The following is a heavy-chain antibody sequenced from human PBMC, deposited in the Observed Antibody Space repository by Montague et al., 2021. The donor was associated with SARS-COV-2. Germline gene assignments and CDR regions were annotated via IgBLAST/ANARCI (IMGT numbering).Heavy chain of an antibody. J-gene: IGHJ4*02. CDR2: ISISGST. CDR3: ARNIAVAGLFDY. Sequence: TLSLTCTVSGGSISSGSYYWSRIRQPAGKGLEWIGRISISGSTNYNPSLKSRVTISVDTSKNQFSLNLSSVTAADTAAYYCARNIAVAGLFDYWGQGTLVTVSS. D-gene: IGHD6-19*01. CDR1: GGSISSGSYY. V-gene: IGHV4-61*02.